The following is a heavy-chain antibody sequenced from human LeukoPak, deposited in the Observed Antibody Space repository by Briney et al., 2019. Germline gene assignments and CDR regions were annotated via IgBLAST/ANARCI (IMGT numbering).Heavy chain of an antibody. CDR3: ARMTNYYYYMDV. CDR1: GFTFSSNS. CDR2: ISSSSSTI. V-gene: IGHV3-48*01. J-gene: IGHJ6*03. Sequence: PGGSLRLFCAASGFTFSSNSMNWARQAPGKGLEWVSYISSSSSTIYYADSVKGRFTISRDNAKNSLYLQMNSLRAEDTAVYYCARMTNYYYYMDVWGKGTTVTVSS.